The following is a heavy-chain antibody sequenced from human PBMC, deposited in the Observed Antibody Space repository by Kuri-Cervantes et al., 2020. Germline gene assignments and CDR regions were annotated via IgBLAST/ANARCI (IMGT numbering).Heavy chain of an antibody. J-gene: IGHJ6*02. D-gene: IGHD3-10*01. CDR1: GFTFSSYG. CDR3: AKDELWFGELFHYGMDV. Sequence: GESLKISCAASGFTFSSYGMHWVRQAPGKGLEWVAVISYDGSNKYYADSVKGRFTISRDNSKNTLYLQMNSLRAEDTAVYYCAKDELWFGELFHYGMDVWGQGTTGTVSS. V-gene: IGHV3-30*18. CDR2: ISYDGSNK.